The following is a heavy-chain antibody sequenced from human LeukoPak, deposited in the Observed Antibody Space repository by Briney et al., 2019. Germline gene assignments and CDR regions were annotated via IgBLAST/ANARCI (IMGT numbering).Heavy chain of an antibody. Sequence: GGSLRLSCAASGFTFSSYGMHWVRQAPGKGLEWVAFIRYDGSNKHYADSVKGRFTISRDNSKNTLYLQMNSLRAEDTAVYYCARAFLERSLKFYMDVWGKGTTVTVSS. CDR2: IRYDGSNK. J-gene: IGHJ6*03. V-gene: IGHV3-30*02. CDR3: ARAFLERSLKFYMDV. CDR1: GFTFSSYG. D-gene: IGHD3-3*02.